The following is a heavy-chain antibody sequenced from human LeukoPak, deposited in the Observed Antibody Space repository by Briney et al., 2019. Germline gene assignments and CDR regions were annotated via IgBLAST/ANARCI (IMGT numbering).Heavy chain of an antibody. D-gene: IGHD2-15*01. J-gene: IGHJ4*02. Sequence: ASVKVSCKASGYTFTGYYMHWVRQAPGQGLEWMGWISAYNGNTNYAQKLQGRVTMTTDTSTSTAYMELRSLRSDDTAVYYCARGYCSGGSCGDYFDYWGQGTLVTVSS. CDR1: GYTFTGYY. CDR3: ARGYCSGGSCGDYFDY. V-gene: IGHV1-18*04. CDR2: ISAYNGNT.